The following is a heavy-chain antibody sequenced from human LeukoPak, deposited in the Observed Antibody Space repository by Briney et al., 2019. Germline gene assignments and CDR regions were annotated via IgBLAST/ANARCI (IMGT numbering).Heavy chain of an antibody. V-gene: IGHV3-23*01. CDR3: AKDIYPLHYYDSSGYYSY. J-gene: IGHJ4*02. CDR1: GFSFSRYA. CDR2: VSDSGST. Sequence: GGSLKLSCAASGFSFSRYAMSWVRQVPGKGLKWVSGVSDSGSTYYADSVKGRFTISRDNSKNTLYLQMNSLRAEDTAVYYCAKDIYPLHYYDSSGYYSYWGQGTLVTVSS. D-gene: IGHD3-22*01.